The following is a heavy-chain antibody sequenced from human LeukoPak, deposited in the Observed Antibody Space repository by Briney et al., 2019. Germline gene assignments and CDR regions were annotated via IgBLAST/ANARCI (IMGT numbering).Heavy chain of an antibody. CDR1: GASISDTHW. J-gene: IGHJ2*01. CDR3: ARRVREMATINWYFDL. CDR2: IYKSGSP. V-gene: IGHV4-4*02. D-gene: IGHD5-24*01. Sequence: SETLSLTCAVSGASISDTHWWSWVRQPPGKGLEWIGEIYKSGSPNYNPSLRSRVAISEDKFKNQFLLKLSSVTAADTAVYYCARRVREMATINWYFDLWGRGTLVTVSS.